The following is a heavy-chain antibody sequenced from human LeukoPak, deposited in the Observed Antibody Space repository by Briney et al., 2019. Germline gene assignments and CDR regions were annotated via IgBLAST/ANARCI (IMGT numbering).Heavy chain of an antibody. CDR2: IYTSGST. CDR1: GGSISSGSYY. CDR3: ARGFPRYGDYLYYYYYMDV. V-gene: IGHV4-61*02. Sequence: SETLSLTCTVSGGSISSGSYYWSWIRQPAGKGLEWIGRIYTSGSTNYNPSLKSRVTISVDTSKNQFSLKLSSVTAADTAVYYCARGFPRYGDYLYYYYYMDVWGKGTTVTISS. D-gene: IGHD4-17*01. J-gene: IGHJ6*03.